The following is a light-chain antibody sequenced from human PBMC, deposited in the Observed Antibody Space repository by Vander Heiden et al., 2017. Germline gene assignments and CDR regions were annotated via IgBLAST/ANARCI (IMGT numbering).Light chain of an antibody. V-gene: IGKV3D-15*01. Sequence: EIVMTQSPATLSVSPGERATLSCRASQSVSSNLAWYQQKPGQAPRLLIYGASTRATGIQARFSGSGDGTEFTLTISSRQSEDFAVYYCQQYNNGHPALTFGGGTKVEIK. CDR2: GAS. J-gene: IGKJ4*01. CDR1: QSVSSN. CDR3: QQYNNGHPALT.